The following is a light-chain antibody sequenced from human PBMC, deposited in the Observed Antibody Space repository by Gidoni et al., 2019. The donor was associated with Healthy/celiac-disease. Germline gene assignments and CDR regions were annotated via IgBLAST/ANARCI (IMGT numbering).Light chain of an antibody. CDR3: QQYDNLPLT. J-gene: IGKJ4*01. CDR1: QYMSNY. CDR2: DAF. V-gene: IGKV1-33*01. Sequence: DIQMTQSPSSLSASVGDRVTSTCQSSQYMSNYLNWYQQKPGKAPKILIYDAFNLETGVPSRFSGSGSGTDCTFTSSSLQPEDIATYDCQQYDNLPLTFGGGTKVEIK.